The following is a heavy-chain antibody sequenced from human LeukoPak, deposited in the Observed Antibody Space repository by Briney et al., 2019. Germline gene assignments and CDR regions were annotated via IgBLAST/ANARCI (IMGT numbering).Heavy chain of an antibody. V-gene: IGHV3-33*08. Sequence: GGSLRLSCAASGFTFSSYGMHWVRQAPGKGLEWVAVIWYDGSNKYYADSVKGRFTISRDNSKNTLYLQMNSLRAEDTAVYYCARDRTGSSPYYFDYWGQGTLVTVSS. J-gene: IGHJ4*02. CDR2: IWYDGSNK. CDR3: ARDRTGSSPYYFDY. D-gene: IGHD1-26*01. CDR1: GFTFSSYG.